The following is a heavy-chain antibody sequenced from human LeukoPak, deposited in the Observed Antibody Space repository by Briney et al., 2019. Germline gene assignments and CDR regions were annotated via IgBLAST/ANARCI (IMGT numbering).Heavy chain of an antibody. CDR3: ARACSSTTCYGAFDM. Sequence: SSQTLSLICTVSGGSISSSDYNWSWICQPPGKGLAWIGYIYYSGSTYYNPSLKSRVTISVDTSKNQFSLKLSSVTAADTAVYYCARACSSTTCYGAFDMWGQGTMVTVSS. V-gene: IGHV4-30-4*08. J-gene: IGHJ3*02. D-gene: IGHD2-2*01. CDR2: IYYSGST. CDR1: GGSISSSDYN.